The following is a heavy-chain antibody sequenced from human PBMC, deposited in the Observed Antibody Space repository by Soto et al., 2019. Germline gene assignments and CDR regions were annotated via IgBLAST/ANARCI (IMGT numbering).Heavy chain of an antibody. CDR1: GFTLSDYY. D-gene: IGHD3-3*01. CDR3: ARDFGHGYYLDY. CDR2: ITDSSDTV. V-gene: IGHV3-48*02. J-gene: IGHJ4*02. Sequence: GGSLRLSCVASGFTLSDYYVDWVRQAPGKGLEWVSYITDSSDTVHYADSVRGRFTISRDNAESSLYLQMNSLRDEDTAVYFCARDFGHGYYLDYWGRGALVTVSS.